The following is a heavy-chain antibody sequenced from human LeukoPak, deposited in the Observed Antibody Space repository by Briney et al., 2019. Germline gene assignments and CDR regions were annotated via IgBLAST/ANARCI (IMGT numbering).Heavy chain of an antibody. CDR3: ARAWYHYDSSGYYPFDY. CDR1: GGTISSYY. J-gene: IGHJ4*02. V-gene: IGHV4-59*12. Sequence: SETLSLTCTVSGGTISSYYWNWIRQPPGKGLEWIGYIHDSGSTKYNPSLKSRVTISVDTSKNQFSLKLSSVTAADTAVYYCARAWYHYDSSGYYPFDYWGQGTLVTVSS. D-gene: IGHD3-22*01. CDR2: IHDSGST.